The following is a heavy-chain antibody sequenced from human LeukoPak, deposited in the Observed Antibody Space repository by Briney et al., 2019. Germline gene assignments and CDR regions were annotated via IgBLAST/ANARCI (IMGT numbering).Heavy chain of an antibody. V-gene: IGHV1-18*01. CDR2: ISAYNGNT. J-gene: IGHJ6*03. CDR1: GYTFTSYG. D-gene: IGHD3-3*01. Sequence: GESLKISCKASGYTFTSYGISWVRQAPGQGLEWMGWISAYNGNTNYAQKLQGRVTMTTDTSTSTAYMELRSLRSDDTAVYYCARVQPTYYDFWSGYHRGYYMDVWGKGTTVTVSS. CDR3: ARVQPTYYDFWSGYHRGYYMDV.